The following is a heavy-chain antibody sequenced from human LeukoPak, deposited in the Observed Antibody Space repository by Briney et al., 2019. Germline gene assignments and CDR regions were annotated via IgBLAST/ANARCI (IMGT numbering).Heavy chain of an antibody. Sequence: GGSLRLSCAASGFTFSNAWMNWVRQAPGKGLEWVAHIKEDESDEYYVDSVRGRFTASRDNAKNSVNLQMNSLRVEDTAVYYCARWRGRQSEFDYWGQGTLVTVSS. CDR1: GFTFSNAW. CDR3: ARWRGRQSEFDY. CDR2: IKEDESDE. V-gene: IGHV3-7*01. J-gene: IGHJ4*02. D-gene: IGHD1-1*01.